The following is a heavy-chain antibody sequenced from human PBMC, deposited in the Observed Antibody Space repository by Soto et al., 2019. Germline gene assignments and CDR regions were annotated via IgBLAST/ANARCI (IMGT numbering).Heavy chain of an antibody. D-gene: IGHD3-3*01. V-gene: IGHV3-21*01. CDR1: GFTFSSYS. J-gene: IGHJ4*02. Sequence: GGSLRLSCAASGFTFSSYSMNWVRQAPGKGLEWVSSISSSSSYIYYADSVKGRFTISRDNAKNSLYLQMNSLRAEDTAVYYCARVEGYYDFWSGPRVRYYFDYWGQGTLVTVSS. CDR2: ISSSSSYI. CDR3: ARVEGYYDFWSGPRVRYYFDY.